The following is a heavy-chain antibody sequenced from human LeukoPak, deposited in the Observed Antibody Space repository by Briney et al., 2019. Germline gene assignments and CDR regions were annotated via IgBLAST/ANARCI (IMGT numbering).Heavy chain of an antibody. CDR2: ISAYNGNT. D-gene: IGHD3-22*01. J-gene: IGHJ5*02. Sequence: ASVKVSCKASGYTFKNYGISWVRQAPGQGLEWMGWISAYNGNTNYAQKLQGRVTMTTDTSTSTAYMELRSLRSDDTAVYYCARALWYYYDSSGYYRNWFDPWGQGTLVTVSS. CDR1: GYTFKNYG. V-gene: IGHV1-18*01. CDR3: ARALWYYYDSSGYYRNWFDP.